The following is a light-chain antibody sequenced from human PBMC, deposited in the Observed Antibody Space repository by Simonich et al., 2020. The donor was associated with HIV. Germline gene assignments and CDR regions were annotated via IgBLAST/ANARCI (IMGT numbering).Light chain of an antibody. CDR1: QSLFHSNGYNY. J-gene: IGKJ5*01. V-gene: IGKV2-28*01. Sequence: DIVMTQSPLSLPVTPGEPASISCRSSQSLFHSNGYNYLHWYLQKPGQSAPLLFFLGSNRASGVPDRFSGRGSGTDFTLKISRVEAEDVGVYYCMQARQTLPVTFGQGTRLEIK. CDR3: MQARQTLPVT. CDR2: LGS.